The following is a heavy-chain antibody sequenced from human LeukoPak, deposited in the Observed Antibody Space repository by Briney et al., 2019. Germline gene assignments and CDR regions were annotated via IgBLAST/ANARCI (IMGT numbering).Heavy chain of an antibody. CDR2: IIPIFGTA. Sequence: SVKVSCKASGGTFSSYAISWVRQAPGQGLEWMGGIIPIFGTANYAQKFQGRVTMTEDTSTDTAYMELSSLRSEDTAVYYCATEKWELLNGAPDYWGQGTLVTVSS. D-gene: IGHD1-26*01. CDR1: GGTFSSYA. CDR3: ATEKWELLNGAPDY. J-gene: IGHJ4*02. V-gene: IGHV1-69*06.